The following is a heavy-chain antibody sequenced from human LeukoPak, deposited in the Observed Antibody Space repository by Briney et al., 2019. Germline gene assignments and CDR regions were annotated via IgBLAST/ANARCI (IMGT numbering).Heavy chain of an antibody. D-gene: IGHD3-22*01. Sequence: GGSLRLSCAASGFTFSSYSMNWVRQAPGKGLEWVSYISSSSSTIYYADSVKGRFTISRDNAKNTVSLQMNSLRAEDTGVYYCARAPSEIGGYYPEYFRHWGQGTLVTVSS. CDR3: ARAPSEIGGYYPEYFRH. V-gene: IGHV3-48*04. J-gene: IGHJ1*01. CDR2: ISSSSSTI. CDR1: GFTFSSYS.